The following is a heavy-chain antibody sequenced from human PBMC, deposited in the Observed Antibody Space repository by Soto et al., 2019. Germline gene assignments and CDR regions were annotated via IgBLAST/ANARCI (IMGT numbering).Heavy chain of an antibody. CDR3: ARVLVVVAATLWFDP. CDR1: GYTFTSYG. Sequence: ASVKVSCKASGYTFTSYGISWVRQAPGQGLEWMGWISAYNGNTNYAQKLQGRVTMTTDTSTSTAYMELRSLRSDDTAAYYCARVLVVVAATLWFDPWGQGTLVTVSS. D-gene: IGHD2-15*01. CDR2: ISAYNGNT. J-gene: IGHJ5*02. V-gene: IGHV1-18*01.